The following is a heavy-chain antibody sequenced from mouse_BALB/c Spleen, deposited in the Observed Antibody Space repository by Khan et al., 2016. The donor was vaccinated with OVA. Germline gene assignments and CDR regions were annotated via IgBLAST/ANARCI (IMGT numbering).Heavy chain of an antibody. CDR1: GYTFTTYP. J-gene: IGHJ3*01. CDR2: IHPYNDDT. D-gene: IGHD1-2*01. Sequence: QMQLQQSGAELVKPGASMMMSCKAFGYTFTTYPIEWMKQNHGRSLEWIGNIHPYNDDTKYNQRFKGKAKLTVEKSSNTVYLELSRLTSDDSAVDYCTREGRRPFAYWGQGTLVTVSA. CDR3: TREGRRPFAY. V-gene: IGHV1-47*01.